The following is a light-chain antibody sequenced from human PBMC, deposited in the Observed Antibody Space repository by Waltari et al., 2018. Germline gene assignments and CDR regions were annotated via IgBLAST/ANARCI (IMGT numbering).Light chain of an antibody. V-gene: IGKV3-15*01. CDR1: ESVSSK. CDR3: QHYNNLPLT. Sequence: EIVMTQSPATLSVSPGERATLPGRASESVSSKLAWNQQRAGQAPRLLIYGASTRATGIPARFSGSGSGTEFTLTISSLQSEDFAVYFCQHYNNLPLTFGGGTKVEIK. J-gene: IGKJ4*01. CDR2: GAS.